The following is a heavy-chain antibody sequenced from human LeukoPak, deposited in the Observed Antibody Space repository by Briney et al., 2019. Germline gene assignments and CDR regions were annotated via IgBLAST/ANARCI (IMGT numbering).Heavy chain of an antibody. Sequence: SETLSLTCIVSGGSISSGSYYWSWIRQPAGKGLEWIGRIYSSGSTRSTSYNPSLKSRVTISVDTSKNQFSLNLRSVTAADTAVYYCARERTYPTITTNWFDPWGQGTLVTVSS. CDR1: GGSISSGSYY. CDR2: IYSSGSTRST. J-gene: IGHJ5*02. D-gene: IGHD4-11*01. V-gene: IGHV4-61*02. CDR3: ARERTYPTITTNWFDP.